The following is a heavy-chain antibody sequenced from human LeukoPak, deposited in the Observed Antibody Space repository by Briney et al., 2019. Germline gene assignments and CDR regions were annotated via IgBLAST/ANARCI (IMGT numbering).Heavy chain of an antibody. D-gene: IGHD2-21*01. V-gene: IGHV3-30*02. CDR3: AKLSPIVVVIATRYDAFDI. CDR2: IRYDGSNK. J-gene: IGHJ3*02. CDR1: GFTFSSYG. Sequence: GGSLRLSCAASGFTFSSYGMHWVRQAPGKGLEWVAFIRYDGSNKYYVDSVKGRFAISRDNSKNTLYLQMNSLRAEDTAVYYCAKLSPIVVVIATRYDAFDIWGQGTMVTVSS.